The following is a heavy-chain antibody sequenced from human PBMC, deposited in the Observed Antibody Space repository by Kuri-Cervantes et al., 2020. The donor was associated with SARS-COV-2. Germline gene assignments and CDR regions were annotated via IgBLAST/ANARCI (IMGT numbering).Heavy chain of an antibody. D-gene: IGHD2-15*01. J-gene: IGHJ4*02. CDR2: IKQDGSET. CDR1: GFTFSSYW. Sequence: GESLRLSCAACGFTFSSYWMSWVRQAPGKGLEWVANIKQDGSETYYVVSVKGRFTISRDNAKNSLYPQTNSLRAEDTAVYYCAREAFGYCSGVSFYSQYWGQEALGT. V-gene: IGHV3-7*01. CDR3: AREAFGYCSGVSFYSQY.